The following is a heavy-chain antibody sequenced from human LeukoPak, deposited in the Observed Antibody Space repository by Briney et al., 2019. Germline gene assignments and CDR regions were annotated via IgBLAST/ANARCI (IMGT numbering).Heavy chain of an antibody. Sequence: PSETLSLTCTVSGYSISSGYYWGWIRQPPGKGLEWIVVYHVGTTDYNPSLRSRVTISVDTSKNQSSLKLSSVTAADTAVYYCARCLDYHDSSGWDYYYYYMDVWGKGTTVTISS. V-gene: IGHV4-38-2*02. CDR2: VYHVGTT. CDR1: GYSISSGYY. D-gene: IGHD3-22*01. CDR3: ARCLDYHDSSGWDYYYYYMDV. J-gene: IGHJ6*03.